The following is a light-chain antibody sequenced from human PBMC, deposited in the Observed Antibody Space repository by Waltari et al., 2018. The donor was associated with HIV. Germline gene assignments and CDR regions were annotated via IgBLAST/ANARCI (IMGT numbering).Light chain of an antibody. Sequence: QSVLTQPPSASGTPGQRVTMTCSGSSYSIGSTFVSWYKQVPGTAPNLLVFRSNVRPSGVPDRFAGSKSDTSASLAISDLRSDDEADYYCASWDDRLSAIVFGGGTKLTVL. CDR2: RSN. CDR3: ASWDDRLSAIV. J-gene: IGLJ3*02. V-gene: IGLV1-47*01. CDR1: SYSIGSTF.